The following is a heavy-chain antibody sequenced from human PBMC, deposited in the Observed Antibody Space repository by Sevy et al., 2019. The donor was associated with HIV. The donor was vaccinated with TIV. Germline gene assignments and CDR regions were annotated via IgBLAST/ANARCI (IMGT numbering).Heavy chain of an antibody. Sequence: GGSLRLSCAASGFTFSSYSMNWVRQAPGKGLEWVTSISSSSRYIYYVDSVKGRFTVSRDNSKNSLYLQMNSLRAEDTAMYYCARDLSAHIDYYSMDVWGQGTTVTVSS. D-gene: IGHD1-26*01. V-gene: IGHV3-21*01. CDR1: GFTFSSYS. CDR2: ISSSSRYI. J-gene: IGHJ6*02. CDR3: ARDLSAHIDYYSMDV.